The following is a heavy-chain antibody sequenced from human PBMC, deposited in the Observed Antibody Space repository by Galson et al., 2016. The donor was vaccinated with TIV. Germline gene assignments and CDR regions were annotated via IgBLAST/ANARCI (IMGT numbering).Heavy chain of an antibody. J-gene: IGHJ4*02. V-gene: IGHV2-70*04. CDR3: ARMSALGGVIDY. Sequence: PALVTPTQTLTLTCSFSGFSLGTSGMRVSWIRQPPGKALEWLARIDWDDDQFYSTSLKTRLTISKDPSKDQVVLTMTNMDPIDTATYYCARMSALGGVIDYWGQGTLVTVSS. D-gene: IGHD3-16*01. CDR2: IDWDDDQ. CDR1: GFSLGTSGMR.